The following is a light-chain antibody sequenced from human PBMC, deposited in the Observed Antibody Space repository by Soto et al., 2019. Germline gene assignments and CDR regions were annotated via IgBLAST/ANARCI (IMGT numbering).Light chain of an antibody. CDR3: QQRSNWPPLT. CDR1: QSVSNY. Sequence: EIVLTQSPATLSLSPGKRATLSCRASQSVSNYLAWYQQKPGQAPRLLIYDASNRATGIPARFSGSGSGTDFTLTISSLEPEDFAVYYCQQRSNWPPLTFGQGTRLEIK. V-gene: IGKV3-11*01. CDR2: DAS. J-gene: IGKJ5*01.